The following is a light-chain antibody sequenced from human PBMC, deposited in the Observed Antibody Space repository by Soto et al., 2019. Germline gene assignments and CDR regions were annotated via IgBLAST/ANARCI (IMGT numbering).Light chain of an antibody. CDR1: EGISSA. V-gene: IGKV1-13*02. CDR2: DAS. CDR3: QQYETFSGT. J-gene: IGKJ1*01. Sequence: AIQLTQSPSSLSASVGDRVTITCRASEGISSAVAWYQQKPGKAPKLLIYDASSLESGVPSRFSGSGSGTDFTLTISSLQPEDFATYYRQQYETFSGTFGPGTKVDIK.